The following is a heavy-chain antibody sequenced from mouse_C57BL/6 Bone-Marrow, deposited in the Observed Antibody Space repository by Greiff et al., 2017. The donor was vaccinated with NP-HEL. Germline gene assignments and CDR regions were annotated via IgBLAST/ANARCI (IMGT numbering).Heavy chain of an antibody. Sequence: QVHVKQSGAELVKPGASVKMSCKASGYTFTTYPIEWMKQNHGKSLEWIGNFHPYNDDTKYNEKFKGKATLTVEKSSSTVYLELSRLTSDDSAVYHCERGGCSRYYWYLDVGGTGTTVTVPS. CDR3: ERGGCSRYYWYLDV. D-gene: IGHD1-1*01. CDR2: FHPYNDDT. J-gene: IGHJ1*03. CDR1: GYTFTTYP. V-gene: IGHV1-47*01.